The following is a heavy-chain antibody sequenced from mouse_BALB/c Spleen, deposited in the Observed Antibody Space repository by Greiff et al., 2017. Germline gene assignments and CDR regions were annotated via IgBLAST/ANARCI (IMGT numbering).Heavy chain of an antibody. CDR2: IDPANGNT. V-gene: IGHV14-3*02. D-gene: IGHD4-1*01. Sequence: EVKLMESGAELVKPGASVKLSCTASGFNIKDTYMHWVKQRPEQGLEWIGRIDPANGNTKYDPKFQGKATITADTSSNTAYLQLSSLTSEDTAVYYCARLLTGPYAMDYWGQGTSVTVSS. J-gene: IGHJ4*01. CDR3: ARLLTGPYAMDY. CDR1: GFNIKDTY.